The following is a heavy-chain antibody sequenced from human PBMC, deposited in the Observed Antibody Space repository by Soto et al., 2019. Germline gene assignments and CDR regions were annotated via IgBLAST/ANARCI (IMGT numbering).Heavy chain of an antibody. CDR2: IYHSGST. Sequence: SEPLSLTCAVSGGSISSGGYSWSWIRQPPGKGLEWIGYIYHSGSTYYNPSLKSRVTISADRSKNQFSLNLNSVTAADTAVYYCARDASGTGNYFDYWGQGTLVTVSS. D-gene: IGHD3-10*01. CDR1: GGSISSGGYS. CDR3: ARDASGTGNYFDY. V-gene: IGHV4-30-2*01. J-gene: IGHJ4*02.